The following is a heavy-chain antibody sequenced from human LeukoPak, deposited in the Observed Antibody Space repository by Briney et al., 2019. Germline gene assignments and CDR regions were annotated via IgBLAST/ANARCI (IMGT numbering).Heavy chain of an antibody. CDR2: ISGSGGST. J-gene: IGHJ4*02. V-gene: IGHV3-23*01. D-gene: IGHD3-16*02. CDR1: AFTFSSYA. Sequence: GGSLRLSCVASAFTFSSYAMSCVRQAPGKGLEWVSAISGSGGSTYYVDSVKGRFTISRDNSKNTLYLQMNSLRAEDTAVYYCAKDHDYVWGSYRQGSYFDYWGQGTLVTVSS. CDR3: AKDHDYVWGSYRQGSYFDY.